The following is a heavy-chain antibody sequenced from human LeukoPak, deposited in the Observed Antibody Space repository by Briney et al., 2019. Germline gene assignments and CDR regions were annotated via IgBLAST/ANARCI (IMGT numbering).Heavy chain of an antibody. V-gene: IGHV4-31*03. CDR3: ARSYCSSTSCSPYYYYYMDV. CDR2: IYYSGST. J-gene: IGHJ6*03. D-gene: IGHD2-2*01. Sequence: SETLSLTCTVSGGSISSGGYYWSWIRQHPGKCLEWIGYIYYSGSTYYNPSLKSRVTISVDTSKNQSSLKLSSVTAADTAVYYCARSYCSSTSCSPYYYYYMDVWGKGTTVTVSS. CDR1: GGSISSGGYY.